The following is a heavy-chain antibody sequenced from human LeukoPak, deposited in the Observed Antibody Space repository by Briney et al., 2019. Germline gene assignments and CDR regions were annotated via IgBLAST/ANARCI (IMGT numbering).Heavy chain of an antibody. D-gene: IGHD4-11*01. J-gene: IGHJ4*02. CDR3: ARVLLSGLHYYFDY. CDR2: IYYSGST. Sequence: SETLSLTCTVSGGSIISSSYYWGWIRQPPGKGLEWIGSIYYSGSTYYNPSLKSRVTISVDTSKNQFSLKLSSVTAAATAVYYCARVLLSGLHYYFDYWGQGTLVTVSS. CDR1: GGSIISSSYY. V-gene: IGHV4-39*07.